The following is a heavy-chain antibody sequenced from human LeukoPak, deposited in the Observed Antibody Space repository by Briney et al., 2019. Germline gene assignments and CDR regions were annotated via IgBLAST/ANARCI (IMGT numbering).Heavy chain of an antibody. CDR1: GFIFSRYA. CDR2: ISSGGESP. V-gene: IGHV3-23*01. CDR3: AKKSRDGYNPFDY. Sequence: GGSLRLSCAASGFIFSRYAMSWVRQAPGKGLEWVCGISSGGESPYYADSVRGRFTISRDNSKNTLCLEINSLRAEDTAVYSCAKKSRDGYNPFDYLGQGTLVTVSS. D-gene: IGHD5-24*01. J-gene: IGHJ4*02.